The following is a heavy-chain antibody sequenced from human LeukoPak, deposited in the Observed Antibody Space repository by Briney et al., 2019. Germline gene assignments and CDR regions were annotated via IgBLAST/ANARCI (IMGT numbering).Heavy chain of an antibody. CDR2: IYYSGST. CDR3: ASVTGPFDY. D-gene: IGHD2-21*02. V-gene: IGHV4-39*07. CDR1: GGSISSSSYY. Sequence: SETLSLTCTVSGGSISSSSYYWGWIRQPPGKGLEWIRSIYYSGSTYYNPSLKSRVTISVDTSKNQFSLKLSSVTAADTAVYYCASVTGPFDYWGQGTLVTVSS. J-gene: IGHJ4*02.